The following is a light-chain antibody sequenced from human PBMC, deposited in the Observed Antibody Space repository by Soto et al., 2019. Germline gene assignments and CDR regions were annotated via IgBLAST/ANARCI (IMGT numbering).Light chain of an antibody. V-gene: IGKV3-20*01. Sequence: EIVLTQSPGTLSLSPGERATLSCRASQSISSSYLAWYQQKPGQAQKPGQAPRLLIYGASSRATGIPDRFSGSGSGTDFTLTISRLEPEDFAVYYCQQYGSYPLTFGGGTKVEIK. CDR2: GAS. CDR1: QSISSSY. CDR3: QQYGSYPLT. J-gene: IGKJ4*01.